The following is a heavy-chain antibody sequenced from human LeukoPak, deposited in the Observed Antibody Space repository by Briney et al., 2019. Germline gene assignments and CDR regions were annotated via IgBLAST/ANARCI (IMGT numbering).Heavy chain of an antibody. V-gene: IGHV4-59*01. J-gene: IGHJ4*02. D-gene: IGHD3-22*01. CDR2: IYYSGST. CDR1: GGSISSYY. Sequence: TTSETLSLTCTVSGGSISSYYWSWIRQPPGKGLEWLGYIYYSGSTNYNPSLKSRVTISVDTSKNQFSLKLSSVTAADTAVYYCARLYYDSSGYYSYYFDYWGQGTLVTVSS. CDR3: ARLYYDSSGYYSYYFDY.